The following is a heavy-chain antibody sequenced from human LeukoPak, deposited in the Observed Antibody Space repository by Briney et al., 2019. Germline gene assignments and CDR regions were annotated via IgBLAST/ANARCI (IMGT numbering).Heavy chain of an antibody. D-gene: IGHD4-11*01. CDR1: GYSISSGYY. CDR3: ARVVMTTVTTYYFDY. V-gene: IGHV4-38-2*02. Sequence: SETLSLTCTVSGYSISSGYYWDWIRQPPGKGLEWIGSIYHSGSTYYNPSLKSRVTISVDTSKNQFSLKLSSVTAADTAVYYCARVVMTTVTTYYFDYWGQGTLVTVSS. CDR2: IYHSGST. J-gene: IGHJ4*02.